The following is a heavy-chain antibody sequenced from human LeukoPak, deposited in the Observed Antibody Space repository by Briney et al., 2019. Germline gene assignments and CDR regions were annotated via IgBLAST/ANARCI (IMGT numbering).Heavy chain of an antibody. CDR3: AKMQGYFDY. CDR2: ITGDGTTT. Sequence: GGSLRLSCEASGLTFSSYGMSWVRQAPGKGLQWVSAITGDGTTTYYADSVKGRFTISRDNSKNMLYLQMSSLRAEDTAVYYCAKMQGYFDYWGQGTLVPLSS. J-gene: IGHJ4*02. V-gene: IGHV3-23*01. CDR1: GLTFSSYG.